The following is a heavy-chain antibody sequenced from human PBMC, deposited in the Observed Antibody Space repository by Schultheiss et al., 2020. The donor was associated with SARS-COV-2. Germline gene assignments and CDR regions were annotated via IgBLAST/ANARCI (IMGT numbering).Heavy chain of an antibody. Sequence: GESLKISCAASGFTFSSYGMHWVRQAPGKGLEWVAVISYDGSYKHYADSVKGRFTISRDNSKNTLYLQMNSLRAEDTAVYYCATVRNTHYFDYWGQGTLVTVSS. CDR2: ISYDGSYK. CDR1: GFTFSSYG. J-gene: IGHJ4*02. V-gene: IGHV3-30*03. D-gene: IGHD3-16*02. CDR3: ATVRNTHYFDY.